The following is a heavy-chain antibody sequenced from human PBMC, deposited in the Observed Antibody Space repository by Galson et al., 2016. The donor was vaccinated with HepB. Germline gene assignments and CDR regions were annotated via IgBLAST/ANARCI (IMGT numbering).Heavy chain of an antibody. D-gene: IGHD3-10*01. CDR3: ARDRLGRYYGSGSYSVWFDP. CDR2: INPSGGST. Sequence: SVKVSCKASGYTFTSYDINWVRQATGQGLEWMGIINPSGGSTSYAQKFQGRVTMTSDTSTSTVYMELSSLRSEDTAVYYCARDRLGRYYGSGSYSVWFDPWGQGTLVTVSS. J-gene: IGHJ5*02. CDR1: GYTFTSYD. V-gene: IGHV1-46*03.